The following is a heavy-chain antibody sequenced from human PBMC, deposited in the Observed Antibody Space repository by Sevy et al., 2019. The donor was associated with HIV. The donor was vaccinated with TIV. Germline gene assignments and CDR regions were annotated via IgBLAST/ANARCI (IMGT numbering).Heavy chain of an antibody. CDR2: IGTAGNT. CDR3: AREFDSSGYYDY. CDR1: GFTFSSYV. D-gene: IGHD3-22*01. V-gene: IGHV3-13*01. J-gene: IGHJ4*02. Sequence: GGSLRLSCAASGFTFSSYVMHWVRQATGKGLEWVSAIGTAGNTYYPGSVKGRFTISRENAKNSLYLQMNSLRAGDTAVYYCAREFDSSGYYDYWGQGTLVTVSS.